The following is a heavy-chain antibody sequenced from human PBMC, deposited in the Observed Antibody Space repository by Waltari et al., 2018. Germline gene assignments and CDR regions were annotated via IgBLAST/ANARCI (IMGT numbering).Heavy chain of an antibody. CDR1: GYSISSGYY. CDR3: ARRGDILTSYYFDY. Sequence: QVQLQESGPGLVKPSETLSLTCAVSGYSISSGYYWGWIRQPPGKGLEWIGSIYHSGSTYYNPSLKSRVTISVDTSKNQFSLKLGSVTAADTAVYYCARRGDILTSYYFDYWGQGTLVTVSS. J-gene: IGHJ4*02. CDR2: IYHSGST. D-gene: IGHD3-9*01. V-gene: IGHV4-38-2*01.